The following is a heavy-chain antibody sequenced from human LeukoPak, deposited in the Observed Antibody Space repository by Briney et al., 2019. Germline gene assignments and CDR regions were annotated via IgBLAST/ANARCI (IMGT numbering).Heavy chain of an antibody. CDR1: GFTFSNYW. D-gene: IGHD6-13*01. CDR3: ASASSHRIAAGGDY. Sequence: SGGSLRLSCAASGFTFSNYWMHWVRHAPGKGLVWVSRINSDGSSRNYADSVKGRFTISRDNAKNTLYLQMNSLRVEDTAVYYCASASSHRIAAGGDYWGQGTLVTVSS. CDR2: INSDGSSR. J-gene: IGHJ4*02. V-gene: IGHV3-74*01.